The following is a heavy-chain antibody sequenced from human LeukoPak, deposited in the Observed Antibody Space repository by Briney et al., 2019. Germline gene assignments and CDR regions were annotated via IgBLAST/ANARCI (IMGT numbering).Heavy chain of an antibody. CDR3: ARDRGVDYYDSSGYPMGY. D-gene: IGHD3-22*01. CDR1: GFTFSGYS. Sequence: GGSLRLSCAASGFTFSGYSMNWVRQAPGKGLEWVSSISSSSSYIYYADSVKGRFTISRDNAKNSLYLQMNSLRAEDTAVYYCARDRGVDYYDSSGYPMGYWGQGTLVTVSS. V-gene: IGHV3-21*01. J-gene: IGHJ4*02. CDR2: ISSSSSYI.